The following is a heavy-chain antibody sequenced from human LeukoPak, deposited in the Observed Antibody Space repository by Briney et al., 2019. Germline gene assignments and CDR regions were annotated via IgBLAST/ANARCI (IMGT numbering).Heavy chain of an antibody. CDR3: ARASLFSY. D-gene: IGHD3-9*01. V-gene: IGHV1-2*02. Sequence: ASVKVSCKTSGYTVTGYYIHWVRQAPGQGLEWMGWINPNSGATNYAQKFQGRVSMTRDTSITTAYMELNRLTSDDAAVYYCARASLFSYWGQGTLVTVSS. CDR1: GYTVTGYY. CDR2: INPNSGAT. J-gene: IGHJ4*02.